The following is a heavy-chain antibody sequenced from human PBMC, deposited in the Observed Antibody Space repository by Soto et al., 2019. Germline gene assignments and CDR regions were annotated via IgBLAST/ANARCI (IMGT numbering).Heavy chain of an antibody. J-gene: IGHJ3*01. V-gene: IGHV3-74*01. CDR1: GFTLDYYW. CDR3: ARGDRGGFDL. CDR2: VHSDGTTT. Sequence: EVQLVESGGGLVHHGESLRLSCAASGFTLDYYWMHWVRQAPGKGLVWVSRVHSDGTTTTYADSVKGRFTISRDNPRNTVSLQRSSLRAEDTAIYYCARGDRGGFDLWGHGTVVTVSS. D-gene: IGHD3-10*01.